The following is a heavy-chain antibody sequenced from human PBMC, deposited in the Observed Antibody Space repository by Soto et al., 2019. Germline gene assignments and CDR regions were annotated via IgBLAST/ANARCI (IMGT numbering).Heavy chain of an antibody. V-gene: IGHV1-3*01. CDR2: INAGNGNT. CDR1: GYTFTSYA. Sequence: GASVKVSCKASGYTFTSYAMHCVRQAPGQRLEWMGWINAGNGNTKYSQKFQGRVTITRDTSASTAYMELSSLRSEDTAVYYCARDLGLRFPLGPFDYWGQGTLVTVSS. CDR3: ARDLGLRFPLGPFDY. D-gene: IGHD3-3*01. J-gene: IGHJ4*02.